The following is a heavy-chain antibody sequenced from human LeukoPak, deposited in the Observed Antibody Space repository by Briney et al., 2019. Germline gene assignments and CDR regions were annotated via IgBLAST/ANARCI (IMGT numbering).Heavy chain of an antibody. V-gene: IGHV1-69*01. CDR3: ASDSCSGGSCLDY. CDR2: IIPIFGTA. Sequence: AVKVSCKASRGTFSSYAISWVRQAPGQGLAWMGGIIPIFGTANYAQKFQGRVTITADESTSTAYLELSSLRSEDTAVYYCASDSCSGGSCLDYWGQGTLVTVSS. CDR1: RGTFSSYA. J-gene: IGHJ4*02. D-gene: IGHD2-15*01.